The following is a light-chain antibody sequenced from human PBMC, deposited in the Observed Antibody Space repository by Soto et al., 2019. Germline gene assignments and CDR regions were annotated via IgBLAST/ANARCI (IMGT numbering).Light chain of an antibody. CDR2: DVD. CDR3: NSYTSSGTYLL. CDR1: SSDVGYYHY. Sequence: QSALTQPASVSGSPGQSITISCTGTSSDVGYYHYVSWYQHHPGKAPKLMIYDVDNRPSGVSDRFSGSKSGNTASLTISGLQAEDEADYYCNSYTSSGTYLLFGGGTKVTVL. V-gene: IGLV2-14*03. J-gene: IGLJ2*01.